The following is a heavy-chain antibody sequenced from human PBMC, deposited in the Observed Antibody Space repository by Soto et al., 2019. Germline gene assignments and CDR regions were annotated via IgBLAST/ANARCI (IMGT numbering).Heavy chain of an antibody. V-gene: IGHV3-66*01. J-gene: IGHJ3*01. CDR3: ARDPLYYNDISGRPLNAFDV. Sequence: GSLRLSCAASGFTVSSNYMSWVRQAPGKGLEWVSVIYSGGSTYYADSVKGRFTISRDNSKNSLYLQMNSLRAEDTAVYYCARDPLYYNDISGRPLNAFDVWGQGTMVTVSS. CDR2: IYSGGST. D-gene: IGHD3-22*01. CDR1: GFTVSSNY.